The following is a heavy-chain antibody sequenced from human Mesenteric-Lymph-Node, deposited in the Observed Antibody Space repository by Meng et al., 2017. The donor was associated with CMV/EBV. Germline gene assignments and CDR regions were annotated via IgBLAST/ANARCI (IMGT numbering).Heavy chain of an antibody. D-gene: IGHD2-8*01. CDR3: AKDRYCHNGVCHIPSTYYYGMDV. Sequence: GGSLRLSCAASGFSFSSYEFNWVRQAPGKGLEWVSYISYSGTTIYYADSVKGRFTISRDNAKNSLYLQMNSLRPEDTAVYYCAKDRYCHNGVCHIPSTYYYGMDVWGQGTTVTVSS. J-gene: IGHJ6*02. CDR2: ISYSGTTI. CDR1: GFSFSSYE. V-gene: IGHV3-48*03.